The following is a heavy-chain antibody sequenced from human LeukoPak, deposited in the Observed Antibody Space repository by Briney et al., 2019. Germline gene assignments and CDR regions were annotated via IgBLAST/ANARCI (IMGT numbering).Heavy chain of an antibody. V-gene: IGHV3-30-3*01. J-gene: IGHJ4*02. CDR1: GFTFSSYA. D-gene: IGHD3-10*01. Sequence: GGSLRLSCAASGFTFSSYAMHWVRQAPGKGLEWVAVISYDGSNKYYADSVKGRFTISRDNSKNTLYLQMNSLRAEDTAVYYCARSPLWFQYFDYWGQGTLVTVSS. CDR2: ISYDGSNK. CDR3: ARSPLWFQYFDY.